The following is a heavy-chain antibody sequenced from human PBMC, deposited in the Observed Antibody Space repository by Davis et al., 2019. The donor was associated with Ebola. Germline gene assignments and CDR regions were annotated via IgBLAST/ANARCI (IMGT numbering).Heavy chain of an antibody. CDR3: AKKLGITIFDLPYYYYGMDV. CDR1: GFTFSSYG. V-gene: IGHV3-30*02. CDR2: IRYDGSNK. J-gene: IGHJ6*02. D-gene: IGHD3-3*01. Sequence: GESLKISCAASGFTFSSYGMHWVRQAPGKGLEWVAFIRYDGSNKYYADSVKGRFTISRDNSKNTLYLQMNSLRAEDTAVYYCAKKLGITIFDLPYYYYGMDVWGQGTTVTVSS.